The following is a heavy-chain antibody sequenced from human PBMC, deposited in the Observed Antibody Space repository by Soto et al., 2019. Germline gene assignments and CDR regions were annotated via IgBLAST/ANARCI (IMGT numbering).Heavy chain of an antibody. J-gene: IGHJ4*02. Sequence: EVQLLESGGGLVQPGGSLRLSCAASGFTFSSYAMRWVRQAPGKGLEWVSAVSGSGGSTYYADSVKGRFTISRDNSKNTLYLQMNSLSTEDTAVYYCARRGPGTYFDYWGQGNLVTVSS. CDR1: GFTFSSYA. D-gene: IGHD6-13*01. V-gene: IGHV3-23*01. CDR3: ARRGPGTYFDY. CDR2: VSGSGGST.